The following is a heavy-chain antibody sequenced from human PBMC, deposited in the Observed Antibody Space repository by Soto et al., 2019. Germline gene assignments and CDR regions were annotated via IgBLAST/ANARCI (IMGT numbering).Heavy chain of an antibody. J-gene: IGHJ6*02. Sequence: SEPTSISCAVSGGSFSGYSWSWIRQPPGKGLEWIGEINHSGSTNYNPSLKSRVTISVDTSKNQFSLKLSSVTAADTAVYYCARGSVASLWFGDLYRFVAYSGMSGWGQRTTVTVSS. CDR3: ARGSVASLWFGDLYRFVAYSGMSG. CDR2: INHSGST. CDR1: GGSFSGYS. D-gene: IGHD3-10*01. V-gene: IGHV4-34*01.